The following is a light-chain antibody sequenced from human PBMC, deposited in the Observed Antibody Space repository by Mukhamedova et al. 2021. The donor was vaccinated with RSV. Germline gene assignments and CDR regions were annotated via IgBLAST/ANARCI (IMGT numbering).Light chain of an antibody. CDR1: QSIRSY. CDR2: TAS. Sequence: VTITCRASQSIRSYLAWYQLKPGKAPKLLISTASTLQSGVSSRFSGSGSGTDFTLIISGLQPEDFATYYCQQVNSFPVTFGGGT. V-gene: IGKV1-12*01. J-gene: IGKJ4*01. CDR3: QQVNSFPVT.